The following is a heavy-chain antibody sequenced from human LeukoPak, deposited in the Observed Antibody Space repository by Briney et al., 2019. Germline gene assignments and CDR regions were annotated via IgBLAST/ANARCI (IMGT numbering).Heavy chain of an antibody. CDR1: GGTFSSYA. V-gene: IGHV1-69*04. J-gene: IGHJ4*02. CDR3: ARGEAIEMATIDPYYFDY. D-gene: IGHD5-12*01. CDR2: IIPILGIA. Sequence: SVKVSCKASGGTFSSYAISWVRQAPGQGLEWMGRIIPILGIANYAQKFQGRVTITADKSTSTAYMELSSLRSEDTAVYYCARGEAIEMATIDPYYFDYWGQGTLVTVSP.